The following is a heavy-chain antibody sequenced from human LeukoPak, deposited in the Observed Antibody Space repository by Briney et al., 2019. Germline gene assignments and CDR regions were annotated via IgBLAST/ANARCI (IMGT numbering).Heavy chain of an antibody. CDR1: GGSVSSSTYF. J-gene: IGHJ4*02. V-gene: IGHV4-39*01. D-gene: IGHD3-10*01. CDR3: ARYVVYGSGKYYFDY. Sequence: SETLSLTCTVSGGSVSSSTYFWSWIRQPPGKGLEWIASINYSGSTYYNPSLKSRVTISVDTSENQFSLKLSSVTAADTAVYYCARYVVYGSGKYYFDYWGQGTLVTVSS. CDR2: INYSGST.